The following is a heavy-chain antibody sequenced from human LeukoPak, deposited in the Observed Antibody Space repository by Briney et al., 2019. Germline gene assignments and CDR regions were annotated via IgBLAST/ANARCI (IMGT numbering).Heavy chain of an antibody. D-gene: IGHD4-23*01. CDR1: GYTFTGYY. J-gene: IGHJ4*02. CDR2: INPNSGGT. Sequence: GASVKVSCKASGYTFTGYYMHWVRQAPGQGLEWMGWINPNSGGTNYAQKFQGRVTMTRDTSISTAYMELSRLRSDDTAVYYCARRAARGCYVGYDYWGQGTLVTVSS. V-gene: IGHV1-2*02. CDR3: ARRAARGCYVGYDY.